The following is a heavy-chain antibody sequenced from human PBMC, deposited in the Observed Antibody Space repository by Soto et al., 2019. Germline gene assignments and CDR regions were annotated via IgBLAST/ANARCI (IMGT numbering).Heavy chain of an antibody. CDR1: GFTFSSYS. J-gene: IGHJ4*02. CDR2: ISSSSSYI. D-gene: IGHD2-2*01. Sequence: GGSLRLSCAASGFTFSSYSMNWVRQAPGKGLEWVSSISSSSSYIYYADSVKGRFTISRDNAKNSLYLQMNSLRAEDTAVYYCARDPSDIVVVPAVLDYGDYAPDYWGQGTLVTVSS. V-gene: IGHV3-21*01. CDR3: ARDPSDIVVVPAVLDYGDYAPDY.